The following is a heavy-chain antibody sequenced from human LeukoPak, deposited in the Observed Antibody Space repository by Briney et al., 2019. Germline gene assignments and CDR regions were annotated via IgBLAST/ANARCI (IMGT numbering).Heavy chain of an antibody. D-gene: IGHD3-10*01. V-gene: IGHV4-59*01. CDR2: IYYSGST. J-gene: IGHJ4*02. Sequence: SSETLFLTCTVSGGSISSYYWSWIRQPPGKGLEWIGYIYYSGSTNYNPSLKSRVTISVDTSKNQFSLKLSSVTAADTAVYYCARERVYGSGSYYRAYFDYWGQGTLVTVSS. CDR3: ARERVYGSGSYYRAYFDY. CDR1: GGSISSYY.